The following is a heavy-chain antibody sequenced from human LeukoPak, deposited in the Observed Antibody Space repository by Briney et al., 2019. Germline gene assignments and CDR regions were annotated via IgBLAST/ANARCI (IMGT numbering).Heavy chain of an antibody. CDR1: GYTFTSYG. Sequence: ASVKVSCKASGYTFTSYGISWVRQAPGQGLEWMGWISAYNGNTNYAQKFQGRVTITRDTSASTAYMELSSLRSEDTAVYYCARIRGGCFDYWGQGTLVTVSS. CDR3: ARIRGGCFDY. V-gene: IGHV1-18*01. J-gene: IGHJ4*02. CDR2: ISAYNGNT. D-gene: IGHD3-16*01.